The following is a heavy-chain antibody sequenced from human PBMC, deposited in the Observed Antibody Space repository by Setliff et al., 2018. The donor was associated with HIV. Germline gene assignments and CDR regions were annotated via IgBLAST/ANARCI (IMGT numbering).Heavy chain of an antibody. CDR3: ARLGSGWSDSYYYAMDI. Sequence: ASVKVSCKASGYTFTTYGISWVRQAPGHGLEWMGWISPNFGHTKYAQNFVGRVTMTVDTSTSRAYMELRSLRSDDTAVYFCARLGSGWSDSYYYAMDIWGQGTTVTVSS. J-gene: IGHJ6*02. D-gene: IGHD6-19*01. CDR1: GYTFTTYG. V-gene: IGHV1-18*04. CDR2: ISPNFGHT.